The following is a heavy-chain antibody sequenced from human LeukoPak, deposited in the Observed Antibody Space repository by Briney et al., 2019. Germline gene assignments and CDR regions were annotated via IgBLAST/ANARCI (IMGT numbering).Heavy chain of an antibody. CDR3: ARVKGAAIYDY. Sequence: GASVKVSCKAFGYTFSSYYMYWVRQAPGQGLEWMGIINPSGGSTNYAQKFQGRVTMTRDTSTSTVYMELNSLRSEDTAVYYCARVKGAAIYDYWGQGTLVTVSS. CDR1: GYTFSSYY. D-gene: IGHD5-18*01. CDR2: INPSGGST. J-gene: IGHJ4*02. V-gene: IGHV1-46*01.